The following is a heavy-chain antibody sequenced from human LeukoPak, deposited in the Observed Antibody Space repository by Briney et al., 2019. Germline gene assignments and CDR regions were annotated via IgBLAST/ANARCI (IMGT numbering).Heavy chain of an antibody. D-gene: IGHD4-17*01. Sequence: GGSLRLSCAASGFTFGAFWMGWLRQAPGKGLEWVATIKVDGSEKYYVDSVKGRFTISRDNAKNLLDLQMNSLRAEDTAIYYCARGTAMSPNWFDPWGRGTLVTVSS. CDR2: IKVDGSEK. CDR3: ARGTAMSPNWFDP. J-gene: IGHJ5*02. V-gene: IGHV3-7*01. CDR1: GFTFGAFW.